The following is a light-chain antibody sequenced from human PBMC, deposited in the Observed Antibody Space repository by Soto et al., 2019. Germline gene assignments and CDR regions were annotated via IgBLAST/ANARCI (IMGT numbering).Light chain of an antibody. CDR2: GAS. CDR3: QQYGSSRT. CDR1: QSVSSSY. V-gene: IGKV3-20*01. Sequence: EIVLTQSPGTLSLSPGERATLSCRARQSVSSSYLAWYQQKPGQAPRLLIYGASSRATGIPDRFSGSGSGTDFTLTISRLEPEDFAVYYCQQYGSSRTFGQGTKVEIQ. J-gene: IGKJ1*01.